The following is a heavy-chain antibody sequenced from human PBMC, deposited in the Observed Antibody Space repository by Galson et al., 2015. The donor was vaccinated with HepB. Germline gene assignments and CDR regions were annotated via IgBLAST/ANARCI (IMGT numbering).Heavy chain of an antibody. Sequence: ETLSLTCTVSGGSINSYYWSWVRQPPGKGLEWIGFVHYSGTTNYNPSLESRVIMSVDTSKNLLSLKLTSVTASDTAMYYCARLSLLREVRGMSPWFDPWGQGTLVTVSS. CDR1: GGSINSYY. D-gene: IGHD3-10*01. V-gene: IGHV4-59*08. CDR2: VHYSGTT. J-gene: IGHJ5*02. CDR3: ARLSLLREVRGMSPWFDP.